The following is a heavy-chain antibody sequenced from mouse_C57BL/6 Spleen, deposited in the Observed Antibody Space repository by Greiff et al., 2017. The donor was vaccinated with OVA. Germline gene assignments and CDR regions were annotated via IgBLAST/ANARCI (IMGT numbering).Heavy chain of an antibody. CDR3: ARSSGYSFDY. Sequence: QVQLQQSGAELVRPGASVKLSCKASGYTFTDYYINWVKQRPGQGLEWIARIYPGSGNTYYNEKFKGKATLTAEKSSSTAYMQLSSLTSEDSAVYFCARSSGYSFDYWGQGTTLTVSS. CDR2: IYPGSGNT. D-gene: IGHD2-2*01. CDR1: GYTFTDYY. V-gene: IGHV1-76*01. J-gene: IGHJ2*01.